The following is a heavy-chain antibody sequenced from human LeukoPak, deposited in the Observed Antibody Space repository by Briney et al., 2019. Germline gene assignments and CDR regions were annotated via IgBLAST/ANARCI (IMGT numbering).Heavy chain of an antibody. V-gene: IGHV4-59*01. CDR1: GGSMSSDY. D-gene: IGHD3-16*01. J-gene: IGHJ3*02. CDR3: ARDRLDDDGDFDI. CDR2: IYYSGRT. Sequence: SETLSLTCTVSGGSMSSDYWSWIRQPPGKGLEWIGYIYYSGRTNYNPSLKSRVTISVDTSKNQFSLKLSSVTAADTAVYYCARDRLDDDGDFDIWGQGTMVTVSS.